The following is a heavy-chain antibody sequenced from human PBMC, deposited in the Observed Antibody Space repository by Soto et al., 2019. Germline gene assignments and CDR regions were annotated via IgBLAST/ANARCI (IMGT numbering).Heavy chain of an antibody. CDR1: GGSISSSSYY. D-gene: IGHD6-19*01. CDR3: ARQEQWLDY. J-gene: IGHJ4*02. Sequence: SETLSLTCTVSGGSISSSSYYWGWIRQPPGKGLEWIGSIYYSGSTYYNPSLKSRVTISVDTSKNQFSLKLSSVTAADTAVYYCARQEQWLDYWGQGTLVTVSS. V-gene: IGHV4-39*01. CDR2: IYYSGST.